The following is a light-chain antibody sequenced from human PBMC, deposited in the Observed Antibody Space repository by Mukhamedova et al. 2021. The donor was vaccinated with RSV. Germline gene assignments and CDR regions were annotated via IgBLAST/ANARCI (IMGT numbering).Light chain of an antibody. CDR1: HDISRY. CDR3: QQYEKWPPA. V-gene: IGKV3-15*01. J-gene: IGKJ3*01. Sequence: ATLSCGASHDISRYLAWYQQKPGQAPRLLIFAASTRATGVPARFSGSGFGTDFTLTISSLQSEDFAVYYCQQYEKWPPAFGPGT. CDR2: AAS.